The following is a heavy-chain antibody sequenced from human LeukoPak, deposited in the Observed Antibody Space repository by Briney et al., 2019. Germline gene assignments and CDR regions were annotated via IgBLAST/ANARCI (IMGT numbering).Heavy chain of an antibody. Sequence: PGGSLRLSCAASGFTFSSYSINWVRQAPGKGLEWVSSISSSSSYIYYADSVKGRFTISRDNAKNSLYLQMNSLRAEDTAVYYCASMITFGGVIVPDYWGQGTLVTVSS. D-gene: IGHD3-16*02. CDR2: ISSSSSYI. V-gene: IGHV3-21*01. CDR1: GFTFSSYS. J-gene: IGHJ4*02. CDR3: ASMITFGGVIVPDY.